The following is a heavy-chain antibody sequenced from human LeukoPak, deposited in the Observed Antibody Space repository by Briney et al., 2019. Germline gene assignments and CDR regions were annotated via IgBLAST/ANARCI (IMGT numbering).Heavy chain of an antibody. Sequence: ASVKVSCKASGYTFTSYGISWVRQAPGQGLEWMGWISAYNGNTNYAQKLQGRVTMTTDKSTSTAYMELWSLRSDDTAVYYCARAQTPRPYCRCGSCYTLGPYYLDYWGQGTLVTVSS. CDR3: ARAQTPRPYCRCGSCYTLGPYYLDY. J-gene: IGHJ4*02. V-gene: IGHV1-18*01. CDR2: ISAYNGNT. CDR1: GYTFTSYG. D-gene: IGHD2-15*01.